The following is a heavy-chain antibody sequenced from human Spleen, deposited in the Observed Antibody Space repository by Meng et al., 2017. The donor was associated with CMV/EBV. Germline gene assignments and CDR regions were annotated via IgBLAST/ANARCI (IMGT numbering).Heavy chain of an antibody. D-gene: IGHD2-15*01. CDR3: ASVRDPVGFYYFDY. Sequence: GESLKISCAASGFTFSKYGMHWVRQAPGKGLEWGAVIWYDESKKHYADSVKCRFTISRDNSKNTLYLQMNSLRAEDTAVYYCASVRDPVGFYYFDYWGQGTLVTVSS. CDR2: IWYDESKK. J-gene: IGHJ4*02. CDR1: GFTFSKYG. V-gene: IGHV3-33*01.